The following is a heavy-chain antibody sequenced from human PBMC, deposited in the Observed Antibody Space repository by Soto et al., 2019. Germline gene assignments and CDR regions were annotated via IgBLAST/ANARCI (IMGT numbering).Heavy chain of an antibody. V-gene: IGHV3-23*01. D-gene: IGHD3-22*01. CDR3: AKDAPGSGYLSDY. CDR1: GFSFGSYS. Sequence: GGSLRLSCAASGFSFGSYSMTWVRQAPGKGLEWISTISGTGGGGGATYGDPVKGRFTISRDNSKNTLYLQLNSLRAEDTAVYYCAKDAPGSGYLSDYWGQGTLITVSS. J-gene: IGHJ4*02. CDR2: ISGTGGGGGA.